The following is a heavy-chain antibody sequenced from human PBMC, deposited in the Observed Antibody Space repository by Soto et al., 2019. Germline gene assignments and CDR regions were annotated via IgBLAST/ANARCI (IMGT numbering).Heavy chain of an antibody. J-gene: IGHJ6*03. CDR3: ARIPYQLLRPYYYYYMDV. V-gene: IGHV3-7*01. CDR1: GFTFSSYW. Sequence: PGGSLRLSCAASGFTFSSYWMSWVRQAPGKGLEWVANIKQDGSEKYYVDSVKGRFTISRDNAKNSLYLQMNSLRAEDTAVYYCARIPYQLLRPYYYYYMDVWGKGTTVTVSS. D-gene: IGHD2-2*01. CDR2: IKQDGSEK.